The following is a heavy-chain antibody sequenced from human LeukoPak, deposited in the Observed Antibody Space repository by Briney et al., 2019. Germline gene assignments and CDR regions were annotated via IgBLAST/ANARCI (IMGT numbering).Heavy chain of an antibody. V-gene: IGHV1-3*01. Sequence: ASVKVSCKASGGTFSSYAISWVRQAPGQRLEWMGWINAGNGNTKYSQKFQGRVTITRDTSASTAYMELSSLRSEDTAVYYCARLVEYSSSSDWFDPWGQGTLVTVSS. J-gene: IGHJ5*02. CDR3: ARLVEYSSSSDWFDP. CDR1: GGTFSSYA. D-gene: IGHD6-6*01. CDR2: INAGNGNT.